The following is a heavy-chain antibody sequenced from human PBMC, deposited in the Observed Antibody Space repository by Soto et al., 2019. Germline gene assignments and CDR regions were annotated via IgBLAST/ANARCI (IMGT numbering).Heavy chain of an antibody. CDR1: GFTFSSYG. CDR3: AREYYDILTGYYSPFDY. V-gene: IGHV3-33*01. CDR2: IWYDGSNK. D-gene: IGHD3-9*01. Sequence: GGSLRLSCAASGFTFSSYGMHWVRQAPGKGLEWVAVIWYDGSNKYYADSVKGRFTISRDNSKNTLYLQMNSLRAEETAVYYCAREYYDILTGYYSPFDYLGQGTLVTVSS. J-gene: IGHJ4*02.